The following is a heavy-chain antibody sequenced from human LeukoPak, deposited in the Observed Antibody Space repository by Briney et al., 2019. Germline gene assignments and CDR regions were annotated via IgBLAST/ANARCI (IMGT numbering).Heavy chain of an antibody. Sequence: AGGSLRLSCAASGFTFSSYGMHWVRQAPGKGLEWVANIKQDGSEKYYVDSVKGRFTISRDNAKNSLYLQTNSLRAEDTAVYYCARALFTWGDIWGQGTMVTVSS. CDR2: IKQDGSEK. CDR3: ARALFTWGDI. D-gene: IGHD3-16*01. J-gene: IGHJ3*02. V-gene: IGHV3-7*01. CDR1: GFTFSSYG.